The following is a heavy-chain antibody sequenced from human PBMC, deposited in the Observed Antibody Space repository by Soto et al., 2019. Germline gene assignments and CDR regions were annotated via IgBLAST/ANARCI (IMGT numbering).Heavy chain of an antibody. CDR3: ARDGGSNPLRGYYYYYYGMDV. V-gene: IGHV3-48*03. CDR1: GFTFSSYE. J-gene: IGHJ6*02. D-gene: IGHD3-16*01. Sequence: GGSLRLSCAASGFTFSSYEMNWVRQAPGKGLEWVSYISSSGSTIYYADSVKGRFTISRDNAKNSLYLQMNSLGAEDTAVYYCARDGGSNPLRGYYYYYYGMDVWGQGTTVTVSS. CDR2: ISSSGSTI.